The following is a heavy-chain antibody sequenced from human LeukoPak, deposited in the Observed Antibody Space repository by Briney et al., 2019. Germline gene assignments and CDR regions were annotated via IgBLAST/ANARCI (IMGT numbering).Heavy chain of an antibody. J-gene: IGHJ6*03. CDR1: GFTFSGYS. CDR2: ISTSSIYI. CDR3: ARTRIASSGFHLSMDV. V-gene: IGHV3-21*01. D-gene: IGHD6-19*01. Sequence: GGSLRLSCAASGFTFSGYSMNWVRQSPGKGLEWVSSISTSSIYIYYADSLKGRFTVSRDNARNSLCLQMNSLRAEDTAVYYCARTRIASSGFHLSMDVWGKGTTVTISS.